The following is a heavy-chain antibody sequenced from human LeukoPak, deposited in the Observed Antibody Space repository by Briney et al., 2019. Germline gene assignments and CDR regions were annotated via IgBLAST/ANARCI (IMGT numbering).Heavy chain of an antibody. V-gene: IGHV3-33*06. CDR1: GFKFSSSG. CDR2: IWFDGNYK. Sequence: PGRSLRLSCLASGFKFSSSGMHWVRQAPGKGLEWVSVIWFDGNYKYFADSVKGRFTISRDNSKNTVYLQMNSLTAEDTAVYYCAKDLGDGDSGTLDYWGQGTLVTVSS. CDR3: AKDLGDGDSGTLDY. J-gene: IGHJ4*02. D-gene: IGHD4-17*01.